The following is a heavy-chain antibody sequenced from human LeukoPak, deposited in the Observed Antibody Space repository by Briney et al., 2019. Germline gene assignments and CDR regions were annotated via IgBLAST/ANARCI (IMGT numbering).Heavy chain of an antibody. Sequence: GGSLRLSCAASGFTFSSYAMSWVRQAPGKGLEWVSAISISGGTTYFADSVKGRFSISRDNSKTTLYLQMNSLRAEDTAVYYCARVAVYDNTFFDYWGQGTLVTVSS. CDR2: ISISGGTT. CDR1: GFTFSSYA. V-gene: IGHV3-23*01. D-gene: IGHD5/OR15-5a*01. J-gene: IGHJ4*02. CDR3: ARVAVYDNTFFDY.